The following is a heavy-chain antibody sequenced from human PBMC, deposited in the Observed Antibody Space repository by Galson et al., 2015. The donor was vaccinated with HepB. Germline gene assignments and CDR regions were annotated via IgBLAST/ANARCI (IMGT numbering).Heavy chain of an antibody. CDR2: ISADNGDS. CDR3: ASPDSYTSSSDFAF. Sequence: SCKASGYTSINYGFTWVRQAPGQGLEWMGWISADNGDSNYAQSVRDRVTMTTDTSTSTAYMELRSLRSDDTAVYYCASPDSYTSSSDFAFWGQGTLVTVSS. CDR1: GYTSINYG. J-gene: IGHJ4*02. V-gene: IGHV1-18*01. D-gene: IGHD6-6*01.